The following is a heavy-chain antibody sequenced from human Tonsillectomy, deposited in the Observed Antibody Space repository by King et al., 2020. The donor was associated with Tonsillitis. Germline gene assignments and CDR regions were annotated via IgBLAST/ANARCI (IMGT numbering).Heavy chain of an antibody. D-gene: IGHD6-19*01. J-gene: IGHJ4*02. Sequence: HVQLVQSGAEVKKPGASVKVSCKASGYTFTGYYMHWVRQAPGQGLEWMGWINPNSGGTNYAQKFQGRVTMTRDTSISTAYMELSRLRSDDTAVYYCARVYRGSGLVATRLYYFDYWGQGTLVTVSS. CDR1: GYTFTGYY. CDR3: ARVYRGSGLVATRLYYFDY. CDR2: INPNSGGT. V-gene: IGHV1-2*02.